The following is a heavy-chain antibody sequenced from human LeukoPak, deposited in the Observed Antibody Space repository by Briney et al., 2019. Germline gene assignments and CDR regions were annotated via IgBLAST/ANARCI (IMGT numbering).Heavy chain of an antibody. D-gene: IGHD6-13*01. J-gene: IGHJ3*02. CDR3: ARVKIAAAGTLDAFDI. Sequence: NSGGSLRLSCAASGFTFSSYSMNWVRQAPGKGLEWVSSISSSSSYIYYADSVKGRFTISRDNAKNSLYLQMNSLRAEDTAVYYCARVKIAAAGTLDAFDIWGQGTMVTVSS. V-gene: IGHV3-21*01. CDR1: GFTFSSYS. CDR2: ISSSSSYI.